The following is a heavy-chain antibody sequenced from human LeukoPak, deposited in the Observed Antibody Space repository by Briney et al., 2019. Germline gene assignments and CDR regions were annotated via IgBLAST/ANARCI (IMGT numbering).Heavy chain of an antibody. D-gene: IGHD1-26*01. V-gene: IGHV1-18*01. CDR1: GYTFTSYG. CDR2: ISAYNGKT. CDR3: ARPIGEHAFDI. Sequence: WASVKVSCKASGYTFTSYGISWVRQAPGQGLEWMGWISAYNGKTIHAQKLQDRVTMTTDTPTSTGYMELRSLISDDTAVYYCARPIGEHAFDIWGQGTMVTVSS. J-gene: IGHJ3*02.